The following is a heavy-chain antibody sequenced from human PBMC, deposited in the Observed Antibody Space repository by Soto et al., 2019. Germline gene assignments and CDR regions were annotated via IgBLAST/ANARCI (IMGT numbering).Heavy chain of an antibody. CDR3: ARLGAYYQALDS. CDR1: DGSITPNY. CDR2: VYYAGTT. J-gene: IGHJ4*02. V-gene: IGHV4-59*08. Sequence: QIQLQESGPGLVKPSETLSLSCTVSDGSITPNYYTWVRQPPGKGLEWIGYVYYAGTTTYHHSLKRRVTISIDTSKNVVSLKLTSVTARDPGVYYCARLGAYYQALDSWGQVTLVTVSS. D-gene: IGHD3-22*01.